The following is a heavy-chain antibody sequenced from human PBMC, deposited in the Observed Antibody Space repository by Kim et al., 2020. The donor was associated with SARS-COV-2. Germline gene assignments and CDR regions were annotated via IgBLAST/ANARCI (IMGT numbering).Heavy chain of an antibody. V-gene: IGHV3-74*01. CDR3: ARPITGTNIFDY. D-gene: IGHD1-7*01. J-gene: IGHJ4*02. Sequence: NYVDSVKGRFTISRDNAKTTLYLQMNSLTAEDTAVYYSARPITGTNIFDYWGQGTLVTVSS.